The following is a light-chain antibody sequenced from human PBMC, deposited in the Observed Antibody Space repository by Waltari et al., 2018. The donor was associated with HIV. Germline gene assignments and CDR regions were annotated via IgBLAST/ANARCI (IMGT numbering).Light chain of an antibody. V-gene: IGKV1-5*03. J-gene: IGKJ1*01. CDR2: TAS. CDR1: QRISNR. CDR3: QQYNSYTWT. Sequence: IQLTLSPSTLSASVGHRVTITCRASQRISNRLAWYQQKPGKAPKLLIYTASSLESGVPSRFSGSGSGTEFTLTISSLQPDDFATYYCQQYNSYTWTFGQGTKVEIK.